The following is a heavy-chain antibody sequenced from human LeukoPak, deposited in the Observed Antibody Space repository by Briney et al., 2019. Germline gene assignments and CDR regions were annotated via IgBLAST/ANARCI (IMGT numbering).Heavy chain of an antibody. J-gene: IGHJ4*02. CDR3: ARGRSSWLYFDY. Sequence: GGSLRLSCAASGFTFSGSAMHWVRQASGKGLEWVGRIRSKANSYATAYAASVKGRFTISRDDSKNTAYLQMNSLKTEDTAVYYCARGRSSWLYFDYWGQGTLVTVSS. D-gene: IGHD6-13*01. V-gene: IGHV3-73*01. CDR2: IRSKANSYAT. CDR1: GFTFSGSA.